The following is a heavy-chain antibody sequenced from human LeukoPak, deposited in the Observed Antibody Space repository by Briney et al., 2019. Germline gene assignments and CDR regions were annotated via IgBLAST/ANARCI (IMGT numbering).Heavy chain of an antibody. J-gene: IGHJ4*02. V-gene: IGHV4-34*01. D-gene: IGHD3-10*01. Sequence: PSETLSLTCAVYGGSFSGYYWSWIRQPPGKGLEWIGQINHVGSTKYNPSLKSRVTISVDTSKSQFSLKLNSVTAADTAVYYCARSVLLWFGEPSGPIDYWGQGTLVTVSS. CDR2: INHVGST. CDR1: GGSFSGYY. CDR3: ARSVLLWFGEPSGPIDY.